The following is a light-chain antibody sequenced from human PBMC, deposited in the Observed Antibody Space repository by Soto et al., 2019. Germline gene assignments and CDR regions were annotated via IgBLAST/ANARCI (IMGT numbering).Light chain of an antibody. V-gene: IGKV3-20*01. CDR3: QQYGSSPFALT. CDR1: QSVSSSY. Sequence: EIVLTQSPGTLSLSPGERATLSCRASQSVSSSYLAWYQQKPGQAPRLLIYGASSRATGIPDRFSGSGYGTDFTRTISRLEPEDFAVYYCQQYGSSPFALTFGVGTKVEIK. J-gene: IGKJ4*01. CDR2: GAS.